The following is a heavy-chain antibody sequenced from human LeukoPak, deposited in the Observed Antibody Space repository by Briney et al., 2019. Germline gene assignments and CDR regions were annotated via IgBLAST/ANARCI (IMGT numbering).Heavy chain of an antibody. J-gene: IGHJ6*03. CDR2: IYYSGST. V-gene: IGHV4-59*11. Sequence: SETLSLTCTVSGGSISSHYWSWIRQPPGKGLEWIGYIYYSGSTNYNPSPKSRVTISVDTTTNKSSLKLSSATAADTAVYYCARGRAPYYYYYYMDVWGKGTTVTVSS. CDR3: ARGRAPYYYYYYMDV. CDR1: GGSISSHY.